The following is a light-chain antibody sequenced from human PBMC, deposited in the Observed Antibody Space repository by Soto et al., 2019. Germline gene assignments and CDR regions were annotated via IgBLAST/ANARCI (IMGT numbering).Light chain of an antibody. CDR2: DVT. V-gene: IGLV2-11*01. Sequence: QSALTQPRSVSGSPGQSVTISCTGTSSDVGGYDYVSWCQQHPGKAPKLLIYDVTRRPSGVPDCFSGSKSGNTASLTISGLQAEDEADYYCCSYAGAYTWMFGGGTKLTVL. CDR3: CSYAGAYTWM. J-gene: IGLJ3*02. CDR1: SSDVGGYDY.